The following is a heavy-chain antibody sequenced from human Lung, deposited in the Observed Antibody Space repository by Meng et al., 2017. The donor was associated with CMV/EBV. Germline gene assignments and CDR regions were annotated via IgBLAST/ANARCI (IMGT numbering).Heavy chain of an antibody. D-gene: IGHD2-2*01. CDR1: GYIFSGYY. J-gene: IGHJ6*02. Sequence: ASVKVSXKASGYIFSGYYIHWVRQAPGQGLEWMGWINPNSGGTNYAQKFQGRVTMTRDTSINTAYMDLSRLKSDDTAVYYCARGLGEYCSTTSCSYGVDVWGQGTTVTVSS. CDR3: ARGLGEYCSTTSCSYGVDV. V-gene: IGHV1-2*02. CDR2: INPNSGGT.